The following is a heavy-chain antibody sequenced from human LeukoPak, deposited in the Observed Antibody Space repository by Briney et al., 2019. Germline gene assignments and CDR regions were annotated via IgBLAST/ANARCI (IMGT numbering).Heavy chain of an antibody. CDR3: ARVRRQWLKSGYYYYYGMDV. D-gene: IGHD6-19*01. CDR2: INPNSGGT. Sequence: ASVKVSCKASGYTFTGYYMHWVRQAPGQGLEWMGWINPNSGGTNYAQKFQGRVTMTRDTSISTAYMELSRLRSDDTAVYYCARVRRQWLKSGYYYYYGMDVWGQGTTVTVSS. J-gene: IGHJ6*02. CDR1: GYTFTGYY. V-gene: IGHV1-2*02.